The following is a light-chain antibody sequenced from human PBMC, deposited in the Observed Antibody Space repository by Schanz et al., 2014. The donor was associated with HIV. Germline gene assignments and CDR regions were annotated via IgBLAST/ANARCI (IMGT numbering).Light chain of an antibody. J-gene: IGKJ1*01. CDR3: QHYYNSLWT. V-gene: IGKV3-11*01. Sequence: DIVLTQSPATLSLSPGERATLSCRASQSVSSFLAWYQQKPGQAPRLLIYTASNRATGIPARFSGSGSGTDFTLTISNLEPEDFAVYYCQHYYNSLWTFGQGTKVEIK. CDR2: TAS. CDR1: QSVSSF.